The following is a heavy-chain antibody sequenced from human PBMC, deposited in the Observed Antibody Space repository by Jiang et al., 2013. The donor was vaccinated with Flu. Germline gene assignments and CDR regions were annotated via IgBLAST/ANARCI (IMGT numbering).Heavy chain of an antibody. Sequence: VESGGGLVQPGGSLRLSCAGSGFIFNNYEMNWVRQAPGKGLEWISYISTSGTSVSYVDSVKGRFTISRDNAKNTLYLQMHSLRAEDAAIYYCVRDRGSAVLDPWGQGTLVTVSS. CDR1: GFIFNNYE. CDR2: ISTSGTSV. V-gene: IGHV3-48*03. J-gene: IGHJ5*02. CDR3: VRDRGSAVLDP. D-gene: IGHD3-10*01.